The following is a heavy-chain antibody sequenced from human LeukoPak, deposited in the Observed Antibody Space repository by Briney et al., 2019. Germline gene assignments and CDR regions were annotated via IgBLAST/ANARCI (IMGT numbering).Heavy chain of an antibody. CDR3: ARSAPQVGDY. CDR2: IYYSGTT. Sequence: SETLSLTCTVSGGSINSTAYYWGWIRQPPGKGLEWIGSIYYSGTTYYNPSLKSRLTISVDTSKNQFSLKLNSVTAADTAVYYCARSAPQVGDYWGQGTLVTVSS. V-gene: IGHV4-39*01. D-gene: IGHD1-26*01. J-gene: IGHJ4*02. CDR1: GGSINSTAYY.